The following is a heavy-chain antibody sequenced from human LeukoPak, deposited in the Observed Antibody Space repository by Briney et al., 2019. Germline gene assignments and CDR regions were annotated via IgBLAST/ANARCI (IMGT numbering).Heavy chain of an antibody. D-gene: IGHD6-25*01. CDR1: GGSINSYY. Sequence: SETLSLTCTVSGGSINSYYWSWIRQPPWKGLEWIGYIYYSGSTNYNPSLKSRVTISVDTSKDQFSLKLSSVTAADTAVYYCARDTSAGAFDYWGQGTLVTVSS. V-gene: IGHV4-59*01. J-gene: IGHJ4*02. CDR2: IYYSGST. CDR3: ARDTSAGAFDY.